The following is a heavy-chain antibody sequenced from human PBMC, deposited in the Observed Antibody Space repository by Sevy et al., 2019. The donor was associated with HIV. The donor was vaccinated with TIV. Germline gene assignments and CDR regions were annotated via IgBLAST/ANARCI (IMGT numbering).Heavy chain of an antibody. J-gene: IGHJ4*02. V-gene: IGHV3-7*01. CDR3: ARGVGLDC. CDR2: IRPDGSDK. Sequence: GGSLRLSCAASGFTFSPYWMTWVRQAPGKGLEWVANIRPDGSDKYYVPSVKGRFTISRDNAKNSLYLQMNSLRADDTAMYYCARGVGLDCWGQGALVTVSS. CDR1: GFTFSPYW. D-gene: IGHD1-26*01.